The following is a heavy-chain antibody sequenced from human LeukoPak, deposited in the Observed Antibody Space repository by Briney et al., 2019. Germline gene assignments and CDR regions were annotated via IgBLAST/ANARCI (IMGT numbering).Heavy chain of an antibody. D-gene: IGHD4-17*01. CDR1: GFIFSSNW. Sequence: GGSLRLSCAASGFIFSSNWMNWVRQAPGKGLEWISYIDSDTYGNTIYYPHTVKGRFTISRDNAKNSLYLQMDSLRDEDTAVYYCARDRDYAFDYWGQGTLVTVSS. J-gene: IGHJ4*02. V-gene: IGHV3-48*02. CDR2: IDSDTYGNTI. CDR3: ARDRDYAFDY.